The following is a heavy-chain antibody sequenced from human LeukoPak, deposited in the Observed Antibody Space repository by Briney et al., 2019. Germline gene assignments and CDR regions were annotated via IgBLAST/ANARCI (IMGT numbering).Heavy chain of an antibody. CDR1: GYTSSKYA. D-gene: IGHD2-2*01. CDR3: ARGGGGAVVPAL. V-gene: IGHV7-4-1*02. CDR2: INTKTGDP. Sequence: ASVKVSCKGSGYTSSKYAMNWVRQAPGQGLEWMGWINTKTGDPTYGQGFTGRFVFSLETSVSTAYLQINSLKAEDTAVYYCARGGGGAVVPALWGQGTLITVSS. J-gene: IGHJ4*02.